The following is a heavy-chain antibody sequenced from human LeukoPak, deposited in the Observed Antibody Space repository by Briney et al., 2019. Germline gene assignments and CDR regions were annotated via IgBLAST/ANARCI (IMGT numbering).Heavy chain of an antibody. V-gene: IGHV1-2*02. CDR1: GYTFTGYY. Sequence: ASVKVSCKASGYTFTGYYMHWVRQAPGQGLEWMGWINPNNGGTNYAQKFQGRVTMTRDTSISTAYMELSRLRSDDTAVYYCARDTPHYDILTGYYMNYYMDVWGKGTTVTISS. D-gene: IGHD3-9*01. CDR3: ARDTPHYDILTGYYMNYYMDV. CDR2: INPNNGGT. J-gene: IGHJ6*03.